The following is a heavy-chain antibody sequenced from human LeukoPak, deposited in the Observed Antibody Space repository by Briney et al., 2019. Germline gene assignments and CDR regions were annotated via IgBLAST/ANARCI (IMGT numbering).Heavy chain of an antibody. Sequence: GESLKISCEGSGYSFTNYWIGWVRQMPGKGLEWMGIIYPGDSDTRYSPSFQGQVTISADKSISTAYLQWSSLKASDTAMYYCARRGYCSSISCSYYFDYWGQGTLVTVSS. V-gene: IGHV5-51*01. J-gene: IGHJ4*02. CDR1: GYSFTNYW. CDR2: IYPGDSDT. CDR3: ARRGYCSSISCSYYFDY. D-gene: IGHD2-2*01.